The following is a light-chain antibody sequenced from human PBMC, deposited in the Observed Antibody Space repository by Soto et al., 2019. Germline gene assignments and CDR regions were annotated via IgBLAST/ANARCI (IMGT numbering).Light chain of an antibody. Sequence: IVLVQAAGNLSLSPGERSTLSCRASQSVSSSYLAWYQQKPGQAPRLLIYGASSRATGIPDRFSGSGSGTDFTLTISRLEPEDFAVYYCQQYGSSWTFGEGTKVDI. CDR3: QQYGSSWT. V-gene: IGKV3-20*01. CDR1: QSVSSSY. J-gene: IGKJ1*01. CDR2: GAS.